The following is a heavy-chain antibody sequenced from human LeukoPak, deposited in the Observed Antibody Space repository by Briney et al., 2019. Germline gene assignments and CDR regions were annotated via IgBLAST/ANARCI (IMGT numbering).Heavy chain of an antibody. J-gene: IGHJ6*03. CDR3: ARTKYYYYYYYMDV. Sequence: GGSLRLSCAASGFTFSSYAMSWVRQAPGKGLEWVSAISGSGGSTYYADSVKGRFTISRDNSKNTLYLQMNSLRAEDTAVYYCARTKYYYYYYYMDVWGKGTTVTISS. CDR2: ISGSGGST. V-gene: IGHV3-23*01. CDR1: GFTFSSYA.